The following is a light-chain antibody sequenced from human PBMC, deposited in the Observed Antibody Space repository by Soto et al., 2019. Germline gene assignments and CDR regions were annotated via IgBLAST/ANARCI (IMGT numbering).Light chain of an antibody. CDR2: GAS. Sequence: EIVMTQSPATLSGSPGERATLSCRASQSVSSNLAWYQQKPGQAPRLLIYGASTRATGIPARFSGSGSGTEFTLTISSLQSEDFAVYYCQQYNNWPPHTFGQGTKLEIK. CDR1: QSVSSN. V-gene: IGKV3-15*01. J-gene: IGKJ2*01. CDR3: QQYNNWPPHT.